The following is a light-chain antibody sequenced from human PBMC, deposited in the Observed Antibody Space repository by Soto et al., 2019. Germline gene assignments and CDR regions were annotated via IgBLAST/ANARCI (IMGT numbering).Light chain of an antibody. V-gene: IGKV1-33*01. J-gene: IGKJ5*01. CDR2: DSL. CDR3: QQYGSLRIT. CDR1: QDIGDS. Sequence: DIQMTQSPSSLSASVGARVTISCQASQDIGDSLNWYQQKEGRTPKLLIYDSLHLEPGVPSRFSGSRSGTRFSLTISRTQPEDVATYFCQQYGSLRITFGRGTQL.